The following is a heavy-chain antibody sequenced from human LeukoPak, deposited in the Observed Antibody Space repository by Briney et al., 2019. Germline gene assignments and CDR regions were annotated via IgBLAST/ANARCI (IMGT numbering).Heavy chain of an antibody. Sequence: KPGGSLRLSCAASGFTFSSYSMNWVRQAPGKGLEWVSSISSSSSYIYYADSVKGRFTISRDNAKNSLYLQMNSLRAEDTAVYYCARAASLSEQWLVRDAEYFQHWGQGTLVTVSS. D-gene: IGHD6-19*01. J-gene: IGHJ1*01. CDR1: GFTFSSYS. CDR3: ARAASLSEQWLVRDAEYFQH. CDR2: ISSSSSYI. V-gene: IGHV3-21*01.